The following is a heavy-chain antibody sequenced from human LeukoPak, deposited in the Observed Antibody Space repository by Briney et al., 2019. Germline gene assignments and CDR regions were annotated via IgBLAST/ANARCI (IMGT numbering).Heavy chain of an antibody. CDR2: ITGSGGGT. CDR1: GFTFSSYA. V-gene: IGHV3-23*01. D-gene: IGHD5-18*01. J-gene: IGHJ3*02. CDR3: TRSYGYGVDAFDI. Sequence: GGSLRLSCAASGFTFSSYAMTWVRQAPGRGLEWVSAITGSGGGTYYADSVKGRFTISRDNSKNTLYLQMNSLRVEDTAVYYCTRSYGYGVDAFDIWGQGTMVTVSS.